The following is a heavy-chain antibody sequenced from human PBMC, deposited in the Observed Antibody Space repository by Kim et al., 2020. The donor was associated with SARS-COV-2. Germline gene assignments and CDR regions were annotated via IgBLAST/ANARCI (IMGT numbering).Heavy chain of an antibody. CDR3: ARGENDYVWGSYRYPNWFDP. CDR1: GFTFSSYE. V-gene: IGHV3-48*03. D-gene: IGHD3-16*02. CDR2: ISSSGSTI. J-gene: IGHJ5*02. Sequence: GGSLRLSCAASGFTFSSYEMNWVRQAPGKGLEWVSYISSSGSTIYYADSVKGRFTISRDNAKNSLYLQMNSLRAEDTAVYYCARGENDYVWGSYRYPNWFDPWGQGTLVTVSS.